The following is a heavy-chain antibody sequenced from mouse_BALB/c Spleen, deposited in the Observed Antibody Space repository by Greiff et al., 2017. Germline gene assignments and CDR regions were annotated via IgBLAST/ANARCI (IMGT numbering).Heavy chain of an antibody. CDR2: ISYSGST. D-gene: IGHD2-4*01. CDR1: GYSITSDYA. V-gene: IGHV3-2*02. CDR3: ARGGRYDYDGAWFAY. J-gene: IGHJ3*01. Sequence: EVKLVESGPGLVKPSQSLSLTCTVTGYSITSDYAWNWIRQFPGNKLEWMGYISYSGSTSYNPSLKSRISITRDTSKNQFFLQLNSVTTEDTATYYCARGGRYDYDGAWFAYWGQGTLVTVSA.